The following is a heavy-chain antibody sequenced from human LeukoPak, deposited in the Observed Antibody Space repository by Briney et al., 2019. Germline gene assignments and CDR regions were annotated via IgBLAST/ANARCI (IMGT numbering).Heavy chain of an antibody. Sequence: ASVKVSCKASGYTFTSYYMHWVRQAPGQGLEWMGIINPSGGSTSYAQKFQGRVTMTRDMSTSTVYMELSSLRSEDTAVYYCARPWGAVHRTFYFDYWGQGTLVTVSS. CDR2: INPSGGST. CDR1: GYTFTSYY. D-gene: IGHD1-14*01. V-gene: IGHV1-46*01. CDR3: ARPWGAVHRTFYFDY. J-gene: IGHJ4*02.